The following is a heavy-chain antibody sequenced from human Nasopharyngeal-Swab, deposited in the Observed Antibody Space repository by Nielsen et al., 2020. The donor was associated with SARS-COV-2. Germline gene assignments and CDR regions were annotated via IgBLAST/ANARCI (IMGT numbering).Heavy chain of an antibody. CDR2: IGTAGDT. CDR1: GFTFSSYD. J-gene: IGHJ3*02. Sequence: GESLRIYCAASGFTFSSYDMHWVRQATGKGLEWVSAIGTAGDTYYPGSVKGRFTISRENAKNSLYLQMNSLRAGDTAVYYCAREVARLRAFDIWGQGTMVTVSS. V-gene: IGHV3-13*01. CDR3: AREVARLRAFDI. D-gene: IGHD5-12*01.